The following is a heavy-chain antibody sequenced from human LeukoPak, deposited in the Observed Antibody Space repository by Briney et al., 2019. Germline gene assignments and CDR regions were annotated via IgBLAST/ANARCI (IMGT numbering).Heavy chain of an antibody. J-gene: IGHJ6*03. Sequence: QTLSLTCAISGDSVSSNSAAWNWIRQSPSRGLEWLGRTYYRSKWYNDYAVSVKSRITINPDTSKNQFSLQLNSVTPEDTAVYYCARGAVSRIAARRGLRPPDNMDVWGKGTTVTVSS. V-gene: IGHV6-1*01. CDR1: GDSVSSNSAA. CDR2: TYYRSKWYN. D-gene: IGHD6-6*01. CDR3: ARGAVSRIAARRGLRPPDNMDV.